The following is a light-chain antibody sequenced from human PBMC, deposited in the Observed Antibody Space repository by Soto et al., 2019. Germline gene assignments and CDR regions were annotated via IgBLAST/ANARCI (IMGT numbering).Light chain of an antibody. CDR2: DVS. CDR3: SSYTSSSP. CDR1: SSDVGGYNY. J-gene: IGLJ1*01. Sequence: QSVLTQPASVSGSPGQSITISCTGTSSDVGGYNYVSWYQQHPGKAPKLMIYDVSNRPSGVSNRFSCSKSGNTASLTISGLQAEDGADYYCSSYTSSSPFGTGTKVTVL. V-gene: IGLV2-14*01.